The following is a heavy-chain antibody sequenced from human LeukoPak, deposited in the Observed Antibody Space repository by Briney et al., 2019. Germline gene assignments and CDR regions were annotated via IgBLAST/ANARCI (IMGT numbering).Heavy chain of an antibody. J-gene: IGHJ3*02. CDR1: GYTFTGYY. CDR2: INPNSGGT. D-gene: IGHD2-2*01. V-gene: IGHV1-2*02. CDR3: ARDMTRTAFDI. Sequence: ASVKVSCKASGYTFTGYYMHWVRQSPGQGLEWMGWINPNSGGTNYSQKFQGGVTMTRDTSISTAYMELSRLRSDDTAVYYCARDMTRTAFDIWGQGTVVTVSS.